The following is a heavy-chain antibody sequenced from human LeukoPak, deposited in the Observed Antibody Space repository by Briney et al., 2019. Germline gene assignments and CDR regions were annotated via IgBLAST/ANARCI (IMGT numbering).Heavy chain of an antibody. V-gene: IGHV3-7*03. Sequence: GSLXXXXAASGFNFSSYWMXWVRQAPGKGXEWXANIQQDGSKKYSVDSVKGRFTFSRDNAKNSLYLQMNSLRAEDTAVYYCARTGRLQYGDYVAFDYWGQGTLVTVSS. J-gene: IGHJ4*02. CDR2: IQQDGSKK. CDR3: ARTGRLQYGDYVAFDY. CDR1: GFNFSSYW. D-gene: IGHD4-17*01.